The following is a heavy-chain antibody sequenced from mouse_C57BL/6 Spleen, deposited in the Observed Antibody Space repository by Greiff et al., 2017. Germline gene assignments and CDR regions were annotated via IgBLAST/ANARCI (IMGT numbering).Heavy chain of an antibody. J-gene: IGHJ2*01. CDR3: ARCLYDYDEGFDY. Sequence: VHLVESGAELVKPGASVKISCKASGYAFSSYWMNWVKQRPGKGLEWIGQIYPGDGDTNYNGKFKGKATLTADKSSSTAYMQLSSLTSEDSAVYFGARCLYDYDEGFDYWGQGTTLTVSS. CDR1: GYAFSSYW. V-gene: IGHV1-80*01. CDR2: IYPGDGDT. D-gene: IGHD2-4*01.